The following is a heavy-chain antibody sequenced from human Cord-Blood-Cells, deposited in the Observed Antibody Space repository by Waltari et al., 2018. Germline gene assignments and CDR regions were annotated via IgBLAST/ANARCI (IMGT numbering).Heavy chain of an antibody. D-gene: IGHD2-21*01. CDR1: GFTFSSYA. Sequence: GESGGGVVQPGRSLRLSCAASGFTFSSYAMHWVRQAPGKGLEWVAVISYDGSNKYYADSVKGRFTISRDNSKNTLNLQMNSLRAEDTAVYYCARGERIGDRVDYWGQGTLVTVSS. CDR3: ARGERIGDRVDY. CDR2: ISYDGSNK. V-gene: IGHV3-30*04. J-gene: IGHJ4*02.